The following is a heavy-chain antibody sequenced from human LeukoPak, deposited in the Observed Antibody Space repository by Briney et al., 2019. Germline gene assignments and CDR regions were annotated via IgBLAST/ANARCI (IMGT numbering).Heavy chain of an antibody. J-gene: IGHJ4*02. D-gene: IGHD4-11*01. CDR3: ARFQDAVTTVSGPFDY. CDR1: GDSVSSNSAA. V-gene: IGHV6-1*01. Sequence: SQTLTLTCAISGDSVSSNSAAWNWIRQSPSIGLEWLGGTYYRSKWYNDYAVSVKSRITINPDTSKNQFSLQLNSVTPEDTAVYYCARFQDAVTTVSGPFDYWGQGTLVTVSS. CDR2: TYYRSKWYN.